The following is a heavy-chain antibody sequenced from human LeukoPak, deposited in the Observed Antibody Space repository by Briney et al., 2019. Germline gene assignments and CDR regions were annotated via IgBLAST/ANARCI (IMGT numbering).Heavy chain of an antibody. CDR3: AREEDFRFDY. CDR2: ISSSSSYI. V-gene: IGHV3-21*01. J-gene: IGHJ4*02. CDR1: GITFSSYS. Sequence: SGGSLRLSCAASGITFSSYSMNWVRQAPGKGLEWVSSISSSSSYIYYADSVKGRFTISRDNTKNSLYLQMNSLRAEDTAVYYCAREEDFRFDYWGQGTLVTVSS.